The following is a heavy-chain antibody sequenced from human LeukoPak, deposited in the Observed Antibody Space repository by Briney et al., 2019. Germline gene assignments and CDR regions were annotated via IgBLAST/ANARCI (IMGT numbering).Heavy chain of an antibody. CDR3: TRSDCSSGRCPGFDN. CDR2: TYYRSKWFI. J-gene: IGHJ4*02. Sequence: PSQTLSLTCGISGDSVSSNNAAWNWIRQSPSRGLEWLGRTYYRSKWFINYAPSVKSRIIINPDTPKNQVSLQLNSVTPEDTAVYYCTRSDCSSGRCPGFDNWGQGTLVTVSS. D-gene: IGHD6-19*01. V-gene: IGHV6-1*01. CDR1: GDSVSSNNAA.